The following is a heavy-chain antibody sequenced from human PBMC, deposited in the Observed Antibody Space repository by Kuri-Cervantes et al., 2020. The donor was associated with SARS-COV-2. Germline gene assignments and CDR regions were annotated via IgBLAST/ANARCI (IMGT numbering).Heavy chain of an antibody. J-gene: IGHJ6*02. CDR1: GFTFSSYW. D-gene: IGHD2-15*01. V-gene: IGHV3-7*01. CDR3: ARDPVVVAAADWDGMDV. CDR2: IKQDGSEK. Sequence: GESLKISCAASGFTFSSYWMRSVRQAPGKGLEWVADIKQDGSEKYYVDSVKGRFTISRDNAKNTLYLQMNSLRAEDTAVYYCARDPVVVAAADWDGMDVWGQGTTVPSP.